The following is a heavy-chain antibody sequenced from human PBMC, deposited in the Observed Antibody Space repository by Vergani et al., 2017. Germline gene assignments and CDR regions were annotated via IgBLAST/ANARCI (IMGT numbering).Heavy chain of an antibody. V-gene: IGHV4-39*07. CDR2: INYSGST. Sequence: QLQLQESGPGLVKPSETLSLTCTVSGGSFSSSSYNWGWIRQPPGKGLEWIGSINYSGSTYYNPSLKSRVTISVDTSKKQFSLKLSSVTAADTAGYYCARVLGYFGYGMDVWGQGTTVTVSS. CDR3: ARVLGYFGYGMDV. J-gene: IGHJ6*02. D-gene: IGHD3-9*01. CDR1: GGSFSSSSYN.